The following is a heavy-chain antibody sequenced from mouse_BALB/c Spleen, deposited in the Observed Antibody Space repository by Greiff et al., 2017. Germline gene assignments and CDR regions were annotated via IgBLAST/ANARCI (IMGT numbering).Heavy chain of an antibody. CDR1: GYTFTSYN. Sequence: QVQLQQPGAELVKPGASVKMSCKASGYTFTSYNMHWVKQTPGQGLEWIGAIYPGNGDTSYNQKFKGKATLTADKSSSTAYMQLSSLTSEDSAVYYCARWATVVAGAMDYWGQGTSVTVSS. J-gene: IGHJ4*01. D-gene: IGHD1-1*01. CDR2: IYPGNGDT. CDR3: ARWATVVAGAMDY. V-gene: IGHV1-12*01.